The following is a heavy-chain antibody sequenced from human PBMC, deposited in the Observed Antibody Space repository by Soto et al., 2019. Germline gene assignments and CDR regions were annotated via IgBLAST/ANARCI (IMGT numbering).Heavy chain of an antibody. J-gene: IGHJ4*02. CDR2: TYTGGNS. CDR1: GLSVSDKY. V-gene: IGHV3-53*01. D-gene: IGHD3-10*01. CDR3: AREGYAYGLDF. Sequence: QPGGSLRLSCAASGLSVSDKYMSWVRQAPGKGLEWVSLTYTGGNSYFADFVKGRFIVSRDISKNTLFLHMNSLAAEDTAVYYCAREGYAYGLDFWGQGSLV.